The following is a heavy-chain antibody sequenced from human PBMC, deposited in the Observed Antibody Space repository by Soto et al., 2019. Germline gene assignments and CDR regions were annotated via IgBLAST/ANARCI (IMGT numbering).Heavy chain of an antibody. Sequence: QVQLQESGPGLVKPSQTLSLTCTVSGGSNSSGDYYWSWIRQPPGKRLEWIGYIYYSGSTYYNPSLKRRVTISVDTSKNQFPLKLSSVTAADTAVYYCARGFVYDSSGPPDYWGQGTLVTVSS. D-gene: IGHD3-22*01. CDR3: ARGFVYDSSGPPDY. J-gene: IGHJ4*02. CDR2: IYYSGST. V-gene: IGHV4-30-4*01. CDR1: GGSNSSGDYY.